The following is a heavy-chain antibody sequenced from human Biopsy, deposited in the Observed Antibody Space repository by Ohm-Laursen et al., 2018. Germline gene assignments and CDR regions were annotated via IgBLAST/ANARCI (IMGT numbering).Heavy chain of an antibody. CDR3: ARDPGYDFWSGSDPFDI. V-gene: IGHV1-18*04. J-gene: IGHJ3*02. CDR1: GYTFTAYG. Sequence: ASVKVSCKPSGYTFTAYGISWVRQAPGQGLEWMGWFSTYNDDTNIAQKFQGRVSMTTDTSTRTAYMELRSLRSGDTAIYFCARDPGYDFWSGSDPFDIWGQGTLVTVS. CDR2: FSTYNDDT. D-gene: IGHD3-3*01.